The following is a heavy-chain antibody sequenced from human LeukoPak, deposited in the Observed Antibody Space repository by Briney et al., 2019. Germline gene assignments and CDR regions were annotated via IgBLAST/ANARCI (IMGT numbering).Heavy chain of an antibody. J-gene: IGHJ4*02. Sequence: SQTLSLTCAVYGGSFSGYYWSWIRQPPGKGLEWIGEINHSGSTNYNPSLKSRVTISVDTFKNQFSLQLSLVTAEDTVVYYCARTHLLGIRVAGTYEYWGQGTLVTVSS. CDR3: ARTHLLGIRVAGTYEY. CDR2: INHSGST. V-gene: IGHV4-34*01. D-gene: IGHD6-19*01. CDR1: GGSFSGYY.